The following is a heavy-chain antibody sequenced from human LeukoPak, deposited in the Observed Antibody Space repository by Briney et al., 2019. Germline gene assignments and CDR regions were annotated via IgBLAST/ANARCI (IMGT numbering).Heavy chain of an antibody. CDR3: AKDDYYDILTGLDTVNDY. D-gene: IGHD3-9*01. CDR2: ISDSSRTT. J-gene: IGHJ4*02. V-gene: IGHV3-23*01. CDR1: GFTFSTEA. Sequence: PGGSLRLSCEVSGFTFSTEAMTWVRQAPGKGLEWVSSISDSSRTTYYADSVQGRFTISRDNSRNTVYLQMNSLRVEDTAFYYCAKDDYYDILTGLDTVNDYWGQGTLVTVSS.